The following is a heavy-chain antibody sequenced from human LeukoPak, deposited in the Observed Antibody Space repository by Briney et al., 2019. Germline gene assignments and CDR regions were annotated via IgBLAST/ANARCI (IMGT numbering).Heavy chain of an antibody. CDR2: ISGSGGST. CDR1: GFTFGAYW. D-gene: IGHD2-15*01. V-gene: IGHV3-23*01. CDR3: ARGLPYDY. Sequence: GGSLRLSCAASGFTFGAYWMHWVRQAPVKGLEWVSIISGSGGSTYYADSVKGRFTISRDNSKNTLYLQMNSLRAEDTAVYYCARGLPYDYWGQGTLVTVSS. J-gene: IGHJ4*02.